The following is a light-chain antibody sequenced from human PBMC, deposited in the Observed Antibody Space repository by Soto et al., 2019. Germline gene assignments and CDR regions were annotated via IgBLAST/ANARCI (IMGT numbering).Light chain of an antibody. CDR2: AAS. CDR3: QQLYTLPFT. CDR1: QVISDY. Sequence: DIQMTQSPSSLSASIGDRVTITCRASQVISDYLAWYQQKPGKAPKLLIYAASTLQSGVPSRFSGSGSGTDFTLTISSLLPEDFAAYHCQQLYTLPFTFGQGTRLEIK. J-gene: IGKJ5*01. V-gene: IGKV1-27*01.